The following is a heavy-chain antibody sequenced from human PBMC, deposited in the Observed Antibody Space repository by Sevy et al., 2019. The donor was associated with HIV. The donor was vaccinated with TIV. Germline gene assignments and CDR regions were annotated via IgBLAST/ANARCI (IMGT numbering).Heavy chain of an antibody. CDR1: GFTFDDYA. D-gene: IGHD2-15*01. CDR2: ISWDGGST. CDR3: AKDGGGPFDP. J-gene: IGHJ5*02. Sequence: GGSLRLSCAASGFTFDDYAMHWVHQAPGKGLEWVSLISWDGGSTYYADSVKGRFTISRDNSKNSLYLQMNSLRAEDTALYYCAKDGGGPFDPWGQEPWSPSPQ. V-gene: IGHV3-43D*03.